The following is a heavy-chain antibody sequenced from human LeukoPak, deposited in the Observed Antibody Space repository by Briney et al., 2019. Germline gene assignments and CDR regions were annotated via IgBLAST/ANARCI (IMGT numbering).Heavy chain of an antibody. Sequence: GGSLRLSCAASGCTFSSYEMNWVRQAPGKGLEWVSYISSSGSTIYYADSVKGRFTISRDNAKNSLYLQMNSLRAQHTAVYYCASGAWFGETKGWFDPWGQGTLVTVSS. D-gene: IGHD3-10*01. CDR3: ASGAWFGETKGWFDP. CDR1: GCTFSSYE. V-gene: IGHV3-48*03. CDR2: ISSSGSTI. J-gene: IGHJ5*02.